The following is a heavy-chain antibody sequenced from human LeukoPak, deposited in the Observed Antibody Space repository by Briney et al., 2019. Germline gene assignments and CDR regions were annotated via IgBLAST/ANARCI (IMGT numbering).Heavy chain of an antibody. D-gene: IGHD4-17*01. J-gene: IGHJ4*02. Sequence: GGSLRLSCVASGFSFSDYYMSWIRQAPGKGLELVSYISRSSDYTTYADSVKGRFTISRDNAKNSLYLQMNSLRAEDTALYYCARDYDYGGYPGYWGQGTLVTVSS. CDR2: ISRSSDYT. V-gene: IGHV3-11*05. CDR3: ARDYDYGGYPGY. CDR1: GFSFSDYY.